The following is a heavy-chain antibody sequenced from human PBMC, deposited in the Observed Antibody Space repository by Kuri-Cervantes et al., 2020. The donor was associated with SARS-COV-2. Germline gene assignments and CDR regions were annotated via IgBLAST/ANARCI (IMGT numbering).Heavy chain of an antibody. D-gene: IGHD7-27*01. Sequence: GESLKISCAASGFTFSSYRMSWVRQAPGKGLEWVANIKKDGSEKYYVDSVEGRFTISRDNAKNSLYLQMSSLRAEDTAVYYCARDLRLGKSLDYWGQGTLVTVSS. CDR1: GFTFSSYR. CDR3: ARDLRLGKSLDY. CDR2: IKKDGSEK. J-gene: IGHJ4*02. V-gene: IGHV3-7*01.